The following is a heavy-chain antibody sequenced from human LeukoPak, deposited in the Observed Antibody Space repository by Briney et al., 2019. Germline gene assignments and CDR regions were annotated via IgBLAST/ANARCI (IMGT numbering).Heavy chain of an antibody. J-gene: IGHJ4*02. CDR1: GGSFSSYY. CDR2: INHSGST. CDR3: ARTKRGSYYPLYYFDY. Sequence: SETESLTCAVYGGSFSSYYWSWIRQPPGKGLEWIGEINHSGSTNYNPSLKSRVTISVDTSKNQFSLKLSSVTAADTAVYYCARTKRGSYYPLYYFDYWGQGTLVTVSS. D-gene: IGHD1-26*01. V-gene: IGHV4-34*01.